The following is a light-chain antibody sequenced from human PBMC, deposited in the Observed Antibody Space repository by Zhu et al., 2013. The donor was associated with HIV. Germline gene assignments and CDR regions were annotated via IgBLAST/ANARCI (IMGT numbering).Light chain of an antibody. CDR3: QQYGSSPYT. V-gene: IGKV3-20*01. Sequence: EVVMTQSPGTLSVSPGERATLSCRASQRVSSDLAWYQQNPGQAPRLLVYHGTNRAIGSPDRFTGSGSGSDFTLTVTRLEPEDFAVYYCQQYGSSPYTFGQGTRVEIK. CDR2: HGT. CDR1: QRVSSD. J-gene: IGKJ2*01.